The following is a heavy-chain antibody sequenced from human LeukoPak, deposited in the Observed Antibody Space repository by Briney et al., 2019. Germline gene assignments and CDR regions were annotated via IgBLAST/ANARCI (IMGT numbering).Heavy chain of an antibody. CDR3: ARGRVPFHAFDI. Sequence: GASVKVSCKASGYTFTSYDINWVRQATGQGLEWMGRMNPNSGNTGYAQKFQGRVTMTRNTSISTAYMELSSLRSEDTAVYYCARGRVPFHAFDIWGQGTMVTVSS. J-gene: IGHJ3*02. D-gene: IGHD3-10*01. CDR2: MNPNSGNT. V-gene: IGHV1-8*01. CDR1: GYTFTSYD.